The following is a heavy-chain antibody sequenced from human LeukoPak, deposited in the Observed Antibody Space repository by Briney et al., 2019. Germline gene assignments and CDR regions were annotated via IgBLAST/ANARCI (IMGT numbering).Heavy chain of an antibody. J-gene: IGHJ4*02. CDR3: ARHYYGSGSFDY. CDR1: GFSLSTSGMC. CDR2: IDWDDDK. V-gene: IGHV2-70*11. Sequence: ESGPTLVNPTQTLTLTCTSSGFSLSTSGMCVTWIRQPPGKALEWLARIDWDDDKYYSTSLKTRLTISKDTSKNQVVLTMTNMDPVDTATYFCARHYYGSGSFDYWGQGTLVTVSS. D-gene: IGHD3-10*01.